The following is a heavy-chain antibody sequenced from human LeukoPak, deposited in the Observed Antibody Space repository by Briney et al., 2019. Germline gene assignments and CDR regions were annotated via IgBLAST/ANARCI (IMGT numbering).Heavy chain of an antibody. J-gene: IGHJ4*02. CDR3: ARDGAVNYGSGIDY. V-gene: IGHV3-33*01. CDR2: IWYDGSNK. Sequence: PGRSLRLSCAASGFTFSSYGMHWVRQAPGKGLEWVAVIWYDGSNKYYADSVKGRFTISRDNSKNTLYLQMNSLRAEDMAVYYCARDGAVNYGSGIDYWGQGTLVTVSS. D-gene: IGHD3-10*01. CDR1: GFTFSSYG.